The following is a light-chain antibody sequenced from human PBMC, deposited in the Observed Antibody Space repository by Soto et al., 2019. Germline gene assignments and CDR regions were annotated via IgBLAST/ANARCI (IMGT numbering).Light chain of an antibody. V-gene: IGLV1-40*01. J-gene: IGLJ3*02. CDR1: SSTIGAGYD. CDR2: RNS. CDR3: QSYDSSLSAWV. Sequence: QSVLTQPPSVSGAPGQRVTISCTGSSSTIGAGYDVHWYQQLPGTAPKLLIFRNSNRPSGVPDRFSGSKSGTSASLAITGLQAEDEADYYCQSYDSSLSAWVFGGGTKLTV.